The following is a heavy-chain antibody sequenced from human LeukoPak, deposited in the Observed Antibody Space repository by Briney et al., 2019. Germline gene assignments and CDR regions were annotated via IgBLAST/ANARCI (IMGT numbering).Heavy chain of an antibody. CDR3: ARINGEPGEYYFDY. D-gene: IGHD4-17*01. J-gene: IGHJ4*02. CDR1: SGSVSNSHYY. CDR2: IFYSGNT. Sequence: PSETLSLTCTVSSGSVSNSHYYWAWVRQPPGKGLEWLGSIFYSGNTHYNPSLKSPVTISIDTSKNQFSLKVSSVTAADTAVYYCARINGEPGEYYFDYWGQGTLVTVSS. V-gene: IGHV4-39*07.